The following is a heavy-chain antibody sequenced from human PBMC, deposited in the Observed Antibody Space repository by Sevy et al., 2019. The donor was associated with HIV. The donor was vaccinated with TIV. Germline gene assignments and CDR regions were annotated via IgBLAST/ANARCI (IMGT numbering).Heavy chain of an antibody. CDR2: ISWNSGSI. D-gene: IGHD6-19*01. V-gene: IGHV3-9*01. Sequence: GGSLRLSCAASGFTFDDYAMHWVRQAPGKGLEWVSGISWNSGSIGYADSVKGRFTISRDNAKNSLYLQMNSLRAVDTALYYCAKLGRFSYSSGWYYFDYWGQGTLVTVSS. CDR3: AKLGRFSYSSGWYYFDY. CDR1: GFTFDDYA. J-gene: IGHJ4*02.